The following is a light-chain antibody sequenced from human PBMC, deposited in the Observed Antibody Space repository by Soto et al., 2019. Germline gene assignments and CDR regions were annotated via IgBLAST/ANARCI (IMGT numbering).Light chain of an antibody. CDR2: GAS. Sequence: PGESATLSCRASQTVMITYLTWYQQQPGQAPRLLIFGASKRPSGIPDRFSGSGSGRDFTLTISGLEPEDFAVYYCQQYGSSPLISFGQGTRLEIK. J-gene: IGKJ5*01. CDR3: QQYGSSPLIS. CDR1: QTVMITY. V-gene: IGKV3-20*01.